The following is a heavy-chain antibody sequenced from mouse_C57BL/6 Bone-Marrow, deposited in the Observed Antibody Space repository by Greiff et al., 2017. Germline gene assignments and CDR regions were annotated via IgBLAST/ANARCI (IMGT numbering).Heavy chain of an antibody. Sequence: VQLQQPGAELVKPGASVKLSCKASGYTFTSYWMHWVKQRPGQGLEWIGMIHPNSGSTNYNEKFKSKATLTVDKSSSTAYMQLSSLTSEDSAVYYCARSSTAQATNWYFDVWGTGTTVTVSS. CDR1: GYTFTSYW. CDR2: IHPNSGST. D-gene: IGHD3-2*02. V-gene: IGHV1-64*01. CDR3: ARSSTAQATNWYFDV. J-gene: IGHJ1*03.